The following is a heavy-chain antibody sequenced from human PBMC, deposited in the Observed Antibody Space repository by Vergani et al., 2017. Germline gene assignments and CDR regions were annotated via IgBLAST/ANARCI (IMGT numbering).Heavy chain of an antibody. CDR1: GGSISSSSYY. J-gene: IGHJ4*02. Sequence: QLQLQESGPGLVKPSETLSLTCTVSGGSISSSSYYWGWIRQPPGKGLEWIGSIYYSGSTYYNPSLKSRVTISVDTSKNQFSLKLSAVTAADTAVYYCAREQQWLDPRSFDYWGQGTLVIVSS. V-gene: IGHV4-39*07. CDR3: AREQQWLDPRSFDY. CDR2: IYYSGST. D-gene: IGHD6-19*01.